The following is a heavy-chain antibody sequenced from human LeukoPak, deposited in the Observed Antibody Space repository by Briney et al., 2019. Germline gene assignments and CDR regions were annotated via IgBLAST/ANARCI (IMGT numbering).Heavy chain of an antibody. D-gene: IGHD3-10*01. Sequence: GGSLRLSCAASGFTFSSYGMHWVRQAPGKGLEWVAFIRYDGSNKYYADSVKGRFTISRDNSKNTLYLQMNSLRAEDTAVYYCAKDLHLAYGSGSYYPSYWGQGTLVTVSS. CDR2: IRYDGSNK. V-gene: IGHV3-30*02. CDR1: GFTFSSYG. CDR3: AKDLHLAYGSGSYYPSY. J-gene: IGHJ4*02.